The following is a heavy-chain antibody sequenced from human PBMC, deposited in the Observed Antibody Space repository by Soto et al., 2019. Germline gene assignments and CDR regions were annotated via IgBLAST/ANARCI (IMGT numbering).Heavy chain of an antibody. D-gene: IGHD6-19*01. J-gene: IGHJ4*02. CDR1: GFTFSNYA. CDR3: AKVKAFSGWYGAFDY. V-gene: IGHV3-23*01. Sequence: GGSLRLSCAASGFTFSNYAMSWVRQAPGKGLDWVSAISDSAGSTYNAESVKGRFTISRDNSKNTLYLQMTNLRAEDTAVYYCAKVKAFSGWYGAFDYWGQGTLVTVSS. CDR2: ISDSAGST.